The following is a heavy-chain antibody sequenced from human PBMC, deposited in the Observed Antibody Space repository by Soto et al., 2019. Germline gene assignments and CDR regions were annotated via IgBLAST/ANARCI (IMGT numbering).Heavy chain of an antibody. CDR3: ARANAIDV. CDR2: INQDATQK. J-gene: IGHJ3*01. V-gene: IGHV3-7*01. Sequence: GSLRLSCEASGFTSSSKWMTWVRQVSGKGLEWVANINQDATQKYYVDSVKGRFTISRDNAKNSLYLQMNSLRVEDTAVYYCARANAIDVWGQGIMVTVSS. CDR1: GFTSSSKW.